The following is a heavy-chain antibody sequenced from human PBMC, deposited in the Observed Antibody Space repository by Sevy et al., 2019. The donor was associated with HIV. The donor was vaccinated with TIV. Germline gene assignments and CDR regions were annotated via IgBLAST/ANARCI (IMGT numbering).Heavy chain of an antibody. CDR2: IKEDGSEK. V-gene: IGHV3-7*03. Sequence: GGSLRLSCAVSGFTFSNYWMSWVRQAPGKGLEWVANIKEDGSEKYYVDSVKGRFTISRDNAKNSLYLQMNSLRAEDSAVYYCVRGNGSYVDYWGQGTLVTVSS. CDR1: GFTFSNYW. J-gene: IGHJ4*02. D-gene: IGHD2-15*01. CDR3: VRGNGSYVDY.